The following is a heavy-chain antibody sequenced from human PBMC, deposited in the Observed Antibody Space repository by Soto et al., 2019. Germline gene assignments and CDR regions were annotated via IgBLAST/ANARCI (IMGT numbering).Heavy chain of an antibody. J-gene: IGHJ4*02. V-gene: IGHV3-30*03. CDR3: ARQSAGYSVEVDY. Sequence: GGSLRLSCAASGFTFSNYAMHWVRQAPGKGLEWVAVISSDGTNKYYADSVKGRFTISRDNSKNTLYLQMNSLRAEDTAVYYCARQSAGYSVEVDYWGQGTLVTVSS. CDR2: ISSDGTNK. CDR1: GFTFSNYA. D-gene: IGHD6-13*01.